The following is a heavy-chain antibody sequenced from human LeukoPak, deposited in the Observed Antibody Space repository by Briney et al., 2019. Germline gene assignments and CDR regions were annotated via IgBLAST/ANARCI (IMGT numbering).Heavy chain of an antibody. CDR2: IYYSGST. D-gene: IGHD3-10*01. CDR1: GGSVSSGSYY. CDR3: AGVGSGSYKFDY. V-gene: IGHV4-61*01. Sequence: PSETLSLTCTVSGGSVSSGSYYWSWIRQPPGKGLEWIGYIYYSGSTNYNPSLKSRVTISVDTSKNQFSLKLSSVTAADTAVYYCAGVGSGSYKFDYWGQGILVTVSS. J-gene: IGHJ4*02.